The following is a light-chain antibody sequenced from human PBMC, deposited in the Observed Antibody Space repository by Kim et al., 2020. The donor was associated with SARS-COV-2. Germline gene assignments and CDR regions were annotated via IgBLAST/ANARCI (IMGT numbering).Light chain of an antibody. CDR3: CSYAHTSIWV. J-gene: IGLJ3*02. Sequence: QSALTQPASVSGSPGQSITISCTGTYSDVGSYDFVSWYQQYPGKPPKLIIYEVTKRPSGVSNRFSGSKSGNTASLTISGLRAADEADFFCCSYAHTSIWVFGGGTKVTVL. CDR1: YSDVGSYDF. CDR2: EVT. V-gene: IGLV2-23*02.